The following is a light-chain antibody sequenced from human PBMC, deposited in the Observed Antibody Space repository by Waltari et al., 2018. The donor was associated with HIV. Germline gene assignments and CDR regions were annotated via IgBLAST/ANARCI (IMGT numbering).Light chain of an antibody. J-gene: IGLJ1*01. CDR1: ISDVGGSEF. CDR3: ASYTTSSSYV. V-gene: IGLV2-14*01. Sequence: QSALTQPASVSGSPGESITISCTGTISDVGGSEFVSWYQQHPGKAPKLLIYEVTNRPSGISNRFSGSKSDSSASLTIAGLLLEDEADYYCASYTTSSSYVFGTGTNVTVL. CDR2: EVT.